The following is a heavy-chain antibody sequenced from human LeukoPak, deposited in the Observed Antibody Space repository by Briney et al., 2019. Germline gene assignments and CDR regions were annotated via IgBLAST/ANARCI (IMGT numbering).Heavy chain of an antibody. J-gene: IGHJ4*02. V-gene: IGHV1-69*05. CDR3: AARTPTVTHEGDY. Sequence: ASVRVSCMASGGTFSSYAISWVRQAPGQGLEWMGGIIPIFGTANYAQKFQGRVTITTDESTSTAYMELSSLRSEDTAVYYCAARTPTVTHEGDYWGQGTLVTVSS. CDR1: GGTFSSYA. CDR2: IIPIFGTA. D-gene: IGHD4-11*01.